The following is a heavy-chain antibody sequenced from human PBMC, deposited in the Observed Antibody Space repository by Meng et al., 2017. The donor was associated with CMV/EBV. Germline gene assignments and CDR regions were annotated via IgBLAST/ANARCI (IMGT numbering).Heavy chain of an antibody. J-gene: IGHJ1*01. D-gene: IGHD2-2*02. CDR2: IIPILGIA. CDR3: ARGYCSSTSCYTSLEYFQH. Sequence: SVQVSCKASGGTFSSYPISWVRQAPGQGLEWMGRIIPILGIANYAQKFQGRVTITADKSTSTAYMELSSLRSEDTAVYYCARGYCSSTSCYTSLEYFQHWGQGTLVTVSS. V-gene: IGHV1-69*04. CDR1: GGTFSSYP.